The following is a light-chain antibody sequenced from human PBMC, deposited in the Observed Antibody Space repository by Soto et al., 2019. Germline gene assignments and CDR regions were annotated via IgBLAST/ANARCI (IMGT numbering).Light chain of an antibody. J-gene: IGKJ2*01. Sequence: DIQMTQSPSTLSASVEDRVTITCRASQSISSWLAWYQQKPGKAPKLLIYGASSLESGVPSRFSGSGSGTEFTLTISSLQPDDFATYYCQQYNSYRYTFGQGTKLEIK. CDR2: GAS. CDR1: QSISSW. V-gene: IGKV1-5*01. CDR3: QQYNSYRYT.